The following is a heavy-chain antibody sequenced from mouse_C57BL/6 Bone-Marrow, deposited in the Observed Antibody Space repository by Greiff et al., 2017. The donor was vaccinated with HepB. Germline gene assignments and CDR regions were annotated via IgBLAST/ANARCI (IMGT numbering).Heavy chain of an antibody. D-gene: IGHD2-3*01. CDR3: ARQTYEYFDV. V-gene: IGHV5-15*01. J-gene: IGHJ1*03. Sequence: EVKLQESGGGLVQPGGSLKLSCAASGFTFSDYGMAWVRQAPRKGPEWVAFISNLAYSIYYADTVTGRFTISRENAKNTLYLEMSSLRSEDTAMYYCARQTYEYFDVWGTGTTVTVSS. CDR1: GFTFSDYG. CDR2: ISNLAYSI.